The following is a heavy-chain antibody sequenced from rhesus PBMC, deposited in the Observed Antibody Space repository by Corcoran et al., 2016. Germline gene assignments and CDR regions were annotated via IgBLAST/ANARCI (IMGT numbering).Heavy chain of an antibody. CDR3: ARDGYYYSGTYPLDY. V-gene: IGHV4-76*01. D-gene: IGHD3-16*01. Sequence: QVQLQESGPGVVKPSETLSLTCAVSGDSISSGYDWSWISQSQGKGLEWIGYIHGNSGSTNYNPSIKNRVTSSEDASKNHFSRKLISVTAADTAVYYCARDGYYYSGTYPLDYWGQGVLVTVSS. CDR1: GDSISSGYD. CDR2: IHGNSGST. J-gene: IGHJ4*01.